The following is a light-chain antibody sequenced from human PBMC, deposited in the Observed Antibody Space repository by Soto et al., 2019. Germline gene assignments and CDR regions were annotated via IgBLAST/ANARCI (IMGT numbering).Light chain of an antibody. V-gene: IGLV2-11*01. Sequence: QSALTQPRSVSESPGQSVTISCTGTCSDVGGYNSVSWYQQHPGKAPKLMIFDVNKRPSGVPDRFSGSKSGNTASLTISGLQADDEADYYCCSYAESFYVFGTGTKVTVL. CDR1: CSDVGGYNS. CDR3: CSYAESFYV. CDR2: DVN. J-gene: IGLJ1*01.